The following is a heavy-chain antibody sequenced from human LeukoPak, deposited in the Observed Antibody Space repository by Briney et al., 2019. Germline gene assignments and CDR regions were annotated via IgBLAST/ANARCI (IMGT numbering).Heavy chain of an antibody. V-gene: IGHV3-23*01. Sequence: GGSLRLSCAASGFTFSSYVMNWVRQAPGKGLEWVSVISGGGGSTYYADSVKGRFTISRDNSKNTLFLQMNSLRAEDTAVYYCAKGGYCSSTSCYVGWFDPWGQGTLVPVSS. D-gene: IGHD2-2*01. CDR2: ISGGGGST. CDR3: AKGGYCSSTSCYVGWFDP. CDR1: GFTFSSYV. J-gene: IGHJ5*02.